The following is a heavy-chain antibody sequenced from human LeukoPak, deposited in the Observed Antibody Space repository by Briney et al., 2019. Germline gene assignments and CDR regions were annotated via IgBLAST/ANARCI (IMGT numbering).Heavy chain of an antibody. Sequence: ASVKVSCKASGYTFTSYDINWVRQATGQGLEWMGWMNPNSGNTGYAQKFQSRVTMTRSTSISTAYMELSSLRSEDTAVYYCARRYYYGSGSYYPNDYWGQGTLVTVSS. J-gene: IGHJ4*02. CDR2: MNPNSGNT. CDR1: GYTFTSYD. V-gene: IGHV1-8*01. D-gene: IGHD3-10*01. CDR3: ARRYYYGSGSYYPNDY.